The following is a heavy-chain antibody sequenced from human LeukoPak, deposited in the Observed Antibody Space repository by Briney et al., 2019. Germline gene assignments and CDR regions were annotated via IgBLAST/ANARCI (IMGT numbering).Heavy chain of an antibody. CDR3: ARVERDYVWGSYRLFDY. V-gene: IGHV4-30-2*01. Sequence: PSQTLSLTCAVSGGSISSGGYSWSWIRQPPGKGLEWIGYIYHSGSTYYNPSLKSRVTISVDTSKNQFSLKLSSVTAADTAVYYCARVERDYVWGSYRLFDYWGQGTLVTVSS. D-gene: IGHD3-16*02. J-gene: IGHJ4*02. CDR2: IYHSGST. CDR1: GGSISSGGYS.